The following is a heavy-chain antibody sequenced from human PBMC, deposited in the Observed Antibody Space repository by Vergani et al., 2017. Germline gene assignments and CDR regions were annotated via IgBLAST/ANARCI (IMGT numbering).Heavy chain of an antibody. Sequence: QVQLVQSGAEVKKPGASVKVSCKASGYTFTSYGISWVRQAPGQGLEWMGWISAYNGNTKYAQKLQGRVTMTTDTSTSTAYMGLRSLRSDDTAVYYCARAPGYCSSTSCYYPHPPPDYWGQGTLVTVSS. V-gene: IGHV1-18*04. CDR2: ISAYNGNT. CDR1: GYTFTSYG. D-gene: IGHD2-2*01. CDR3: ARAPGYCSSTSCYYPHPPPDY. J-gene: IGHJ4*02.